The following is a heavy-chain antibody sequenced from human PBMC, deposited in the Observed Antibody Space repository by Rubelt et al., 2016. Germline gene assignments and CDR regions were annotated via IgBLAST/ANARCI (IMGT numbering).Heavy chain of an antibody. CDR1: GGSFSGYY. CDR3: ARGRVSIAALGKNDWFDP. Sequence: GAGLLKPSETLSLTCAVYGGSFSGYYWSWIRQPPGKGLEWIGEINHSGSTNYNPSLKSRVTISVDTSKNQFSLKLSSVTAADTAVYYCARGRVSIAALGKNDWFDPWGQGTLVTVSS. CDR2: INHSGST. J-gene: IGHJ5*02. D-gene: IGHD6-6*01. V-gene: IGHV4-34*01.